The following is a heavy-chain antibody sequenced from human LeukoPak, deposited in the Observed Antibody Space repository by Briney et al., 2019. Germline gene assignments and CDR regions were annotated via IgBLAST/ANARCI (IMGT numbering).Heavy chain of an antibody. V-gene: IGHV3-48*03. D-gene: IGHD3-22*01. CDR3: TSSYYYDSSGYYLVPGVGLDYYYYYMDV. Sequence: GGSLRLSCAASGFTFSSYEMNWVRQAPGKGLEWVSYISSSGSTIYYADSVKGRFTISRDDSKNTLYLQMNSLKTEDTAVYYCTSSYYYDSSGYYLVPGVGLDYYYYYMDVWGKGTTVTVSS. J-gene: IGHJ6*03. CDR1: GFTFSSYE. CDR2: ISSSGSTI.